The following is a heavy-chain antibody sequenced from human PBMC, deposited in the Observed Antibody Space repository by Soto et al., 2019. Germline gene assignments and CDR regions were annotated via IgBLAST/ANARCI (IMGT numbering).Heavy chain of an antibody. CDR1: GGTFSSYA. CDR2: IIPIFGTA. Sequence: SVKVSCKASGGTFSSYAISWVRQAPGQGLEWMGGIIPIFGTANYAQKFQGRVTITADESTSTAYMELSSLRSEDTAVYYCARDPLGKTSSSSKVYYYYGMDVWGQGTTVTVS. D-gene: IGHD6-6*01. CDR3: ARDPLGKTSSSSKVYYYYGMDV. V-gene: IGHV1-69*13. J-gene: IGHJ6*02.